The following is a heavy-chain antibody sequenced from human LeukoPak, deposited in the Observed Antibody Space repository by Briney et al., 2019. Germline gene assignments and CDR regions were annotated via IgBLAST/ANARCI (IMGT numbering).Heavy chain of an antibody. CDR2: ISSSGTTI. V-gene: IGHV3-11*04. Sequence: GGSLRLSCVGSGFTFTDYALSWVRQAPEKRLEWVSSISSSGTTIHYADSMKGRFTISRDDAKNSLYLQMMSLRAEDTAVYYCARKRYYSDASGYYDWLDPWGQGTLVTVSS. CDR3: ARKRYYSDASGYYDWLDP. CDR1: GFTFTDYA. J-gene: IGHJ5*02. D-gene: IGHD3-22*01.